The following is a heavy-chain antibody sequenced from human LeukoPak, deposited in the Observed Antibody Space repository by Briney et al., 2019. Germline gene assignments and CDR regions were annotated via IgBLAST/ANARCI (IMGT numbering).Heavy chain of an antibody. CDR3: ARDCDSGSYEGSWFDP. D-gene: IGHD3-10*01. Sequence: PGGSLRLSCAASGFTFSSYAMSWVRQAPGKGLEWVANIKQDGSEKYYVDSVKGRFTISRDNAKNSLYLQMNSLRAEDTAVYYCARDCDSGSYEGSWFDPWGQGTLVTVSS. V-gene: IGHV3-7*01. CDR2: IKQDGSEK. J-gene: IGHJ5*02. CDR1: GFTFSSYA.